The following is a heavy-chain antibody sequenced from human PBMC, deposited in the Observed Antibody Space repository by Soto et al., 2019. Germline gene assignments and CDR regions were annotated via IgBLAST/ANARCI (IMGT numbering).Heavy chain of an antibody. CDR1: GFTFSDYW. J-gene: IGHJ4*02. D-gene: IGHD3-22*01. CDR2: ISKDGSQT. Sequence: DVQLVESGGGLFQPGGSLRISCAASGFTFSDYWMHWVRQAPGKGLVWVSRISKDGSQTYYADSVKGRFTISRDNAENTLYLQMNSLRAEDTDVYYCARDWESSGDYWGQGTLVTVSS. CDR3: ARDWESSGDY. V-gene: IGHV3-74*01.